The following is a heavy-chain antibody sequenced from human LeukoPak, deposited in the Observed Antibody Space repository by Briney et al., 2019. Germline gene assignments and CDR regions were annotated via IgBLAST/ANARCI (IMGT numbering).Heavy chain of an antibody. V-gene: IGHV3-48*03. CDR3: ARDSSGWYATALSYMDV. J-gene: IGHJ6*03. CDR2: ISSSGSTI. CDR1: GFTVSSYE. D-gene: IGHD6-19*01. Sequence: GGSLRLSGAASGFTVSSYEMNWVRQAPGQGLGWVTNISSSGSTIYYADSPKGRFTISRDNAKNSLYLQMNSLRAEDTAVYYCARDSSGWYATALSYMDVWGKGTTVTVPS.